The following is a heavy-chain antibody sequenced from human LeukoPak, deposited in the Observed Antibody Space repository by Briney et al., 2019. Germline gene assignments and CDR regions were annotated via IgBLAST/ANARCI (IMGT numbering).Heavy chain of an antibody. CDR1: GGTFSSYA. CDR3: AAVAANYNWFDP. V-gene: IGHV1-69*01. Sequence: SVKVSCKASGGTFSSYAISRVRQAPGQGLEWMGGIIPIFGTANYAQKFQGRVTITADESTSTAYMELSSLRSEDTAVYYCAAVAANYNWFDPWGQGTLVTVSS. J-gene: IGHJ5*02. D-gene: IGHD2-15*01. CDR2: IIPIFGTA.